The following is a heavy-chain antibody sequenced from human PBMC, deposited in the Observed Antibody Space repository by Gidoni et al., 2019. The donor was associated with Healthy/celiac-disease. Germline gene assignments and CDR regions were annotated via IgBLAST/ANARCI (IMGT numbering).Heavy chain of an antibody. D-gene: IGHD1-26*01. CDR1: GFTFSSYA. Sequence: EVQLLESGGGLVQPGGSLRLSWAASGFTFSSYAMSWVRQAPGQGLGWVSAISGSGGSTYYADSVKGRFTISRDNSKNTLYLQMNSLRAEDTAVYYCAKDPFFVDSGSYYEDYWGQGTLVTVSS. V-gene: IGHV3-23*01. CDR2: ISGSGGST. J-gene: IGHJ4*02. CDR3: AKDPFFVDSGSYYEDY.